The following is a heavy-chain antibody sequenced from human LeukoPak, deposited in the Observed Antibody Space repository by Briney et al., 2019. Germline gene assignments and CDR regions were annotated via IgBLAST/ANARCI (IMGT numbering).Heavy chain of an antibody. Sequence: GSLRLSCAASGFTFSSYAMSWVRQAPGKGLEWVSAISGSGGSTYYADSVKGRFTISRDNSKNTLYLQMNSLRAEDTAVYYCAKDKAGSWYATSYYFDYWGQGTLVTVSS. CDR2: ISGSGGST. V-gene: IGHV3-23*01. CDR3: AKDKAGSWYATSYYFDY. CDR1: GFTFSSYA. J-gene: IGHJ4*02. D-gene: IGHD6-13*01.